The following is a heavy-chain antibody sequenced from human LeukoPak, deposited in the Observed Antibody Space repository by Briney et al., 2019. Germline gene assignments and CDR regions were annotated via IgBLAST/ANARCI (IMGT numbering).Heavy chain of an antibody. CDR3: ARRSVRVDAFDI. J-gene: IGHJ3*02. Sequence: SETLSLTCTISDGSISSYYWSWIRQPPVKGLEWIGYIYYSGSTNYNPSLKSRVAISVDTSKNQFSLKLSSVTAADTAVYYCARRSVRVDAFDIWGQGTMVTVSS. D-gene: IGHD3-3*01. CDR2: IYYSGST. V-gene: IGHV4-59*08. CDR1: DGSISSYY.